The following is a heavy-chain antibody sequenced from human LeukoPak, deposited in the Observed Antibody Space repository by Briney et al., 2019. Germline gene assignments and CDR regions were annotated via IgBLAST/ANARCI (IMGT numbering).Heavy chain of an antibody. CDR1: GISFSNYS. CDR3: AKEGSSWSTFDY. D-gene: IGHD6-13*01. Sequence: GGSLRLSCAASGISFSNYSMNWVRQAPGKGLEWVSLISSSSRFIYYGDSVKGRFTISRDNAKKSLYLQMNSLRAEDMALYYCAKEGSSWSTFDYWGQGTLVTVSS. CDR2: ISSSSRFI. J-gene: IGHJ4*02. V-gene: IGHV3-21*04.